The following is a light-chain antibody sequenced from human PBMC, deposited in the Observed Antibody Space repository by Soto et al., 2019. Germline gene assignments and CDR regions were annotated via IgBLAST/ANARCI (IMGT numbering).Light chain of an antibody. V-gene: IGKV3-20*01. CDR1: QIMTRTY. J-gene: IGKJ2*01. CDR2: AAS. Sequence: IVFMQSPCTLSLSTGERATLSCRASQIMTRTYIAWYQKKPGQAPRLLIYAASIRAPGIPDKFSGTGSGTDYSLTIDRLEPEDSAVYYCHQYDNAPQTLGQGIKVDIK. CDR3: HQYDNAPQT.